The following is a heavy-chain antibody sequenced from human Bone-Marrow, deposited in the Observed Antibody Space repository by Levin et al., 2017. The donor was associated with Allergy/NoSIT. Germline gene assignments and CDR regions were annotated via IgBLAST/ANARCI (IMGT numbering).Heavy chain of an antibody. CDR1: GFTFDDYG. CDR2: INWNGKKM. Sequence: RSGGSLRLSCAASGFTFDDYGMDWVRQLPGKGLEWVSGINWNGKKMEYADSVKGRFTITRDNANNSLFLQMNSLRDEDTALYYCAKHRFFMSAYDGFDIWGQGIMVIVSS. D-gene: IGHD3-10*02. V-gene: IGHV3-9*01. CDR3: AKHRFFMSAYDGFDI. J-gene: IGHJ3*02.